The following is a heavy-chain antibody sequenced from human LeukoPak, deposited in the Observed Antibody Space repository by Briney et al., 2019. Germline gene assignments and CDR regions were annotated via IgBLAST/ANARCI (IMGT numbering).Heavy chain of an antibody. CDR1: GFTFSSHS. CDR2: ISSSSSTI. V-gene: IGHV3-48*01. CDR3: ARGHIAVAVTPQGQRRANSKFDY. J-gene: IGHJ4*02. D-gene: IGHD6-19*01. Sequence: PGGSLRLSCAASGFTFSSHSMNWVRQAPGKGLEWVSYISSSSSTIYYADSVKGRFTISRDNAKNSLYLQMNSLRAEDTAVYYCARGHIAVAVTPQGQRRANSKFDYWGQGTLVTVSS.